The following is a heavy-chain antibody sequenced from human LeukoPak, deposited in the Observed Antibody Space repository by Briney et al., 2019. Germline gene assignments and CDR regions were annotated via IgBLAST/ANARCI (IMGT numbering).Heavy chain of an antibody. CDR3: ARAAGGSLPYFDY. V-gene: IGHV4-59*01. Sequence: SETLSLTCTVSGGSISSYYWSWIRQPPGKGLEWIGYIYYSGSTNYNPSPKSRVTISVDTSKNQFSLKLSSVTAAGTAVYYCARAAGGSLPYFDYWGQGTLVTVSS. J-gene: IGHJ4*02. CDR2: IYYSGST. D-gene: IGHD6-13*01. CDR1: GGSISSYY.